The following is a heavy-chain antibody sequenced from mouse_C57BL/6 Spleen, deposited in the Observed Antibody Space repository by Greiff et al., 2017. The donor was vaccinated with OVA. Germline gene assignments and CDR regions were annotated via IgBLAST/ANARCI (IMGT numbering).Heavy chain of an antibody. D-gene: IGHD3-2*02. Sequence: QVQLQQPGAELVRPGSSVKLSCKASGYTFTSYWMHWVKQRPIQGLEWIGNIDPSDSETHYNQKFKDKATLTVDKSSSTAYMQLSSLTSEDSAVCESRVDSSGYVAYWGQGTLVTVSA. CDR1: GYTFTSYW. V-gene: IGHV1-52*01. CDR2: IDPSDSET. CDR3: RVDSSGYVAY. J-gene: IGHJ3*01.